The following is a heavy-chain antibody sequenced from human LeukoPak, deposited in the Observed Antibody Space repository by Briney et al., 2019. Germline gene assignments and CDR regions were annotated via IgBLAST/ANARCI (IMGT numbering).Heavy chain of an antibody. CDR3: ARDRLSSTWCFDY. J-gene: IGHJ4*02. CDR2: ISSSSSYI. CDR1: GFTFSSYS. D-gene: IGHD6-13*01. Sequence: GGSLRLSCAASGFTFSSYSMNWVRQAPGKGLEWVSSISSSSSYIYYADSVRGRFTISRDNAKNSLYLQMNSLRAEDTAVYYCARDRLSSTWCFDYWGQGTLVTVSS. V-gene: IGHV3-21*01.